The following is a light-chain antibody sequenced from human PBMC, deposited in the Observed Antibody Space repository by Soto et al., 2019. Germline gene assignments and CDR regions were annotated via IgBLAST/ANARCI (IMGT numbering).Light chain of an antibody. Sequence: QSALTQPPSASGAPGQSVTISCTGTSSDVGGYDYVSWYQQYPGKVPKLMIFEVSQRPSGVPDRFSGSKSGHTASLTVSGLQAEDEADYYCSSYAGNKNIMVFGGGTQLTVL. J-gene: IGLJ3*02. CDR1: SSDVGGYDY. V-gene: IGLV2-8*01. CDR2: EVS. CDR3: SSYAGNKNIMV.